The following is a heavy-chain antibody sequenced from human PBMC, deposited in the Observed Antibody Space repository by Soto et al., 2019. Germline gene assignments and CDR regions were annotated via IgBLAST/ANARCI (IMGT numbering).Heavy chain of an antibody. Sequence: SETLSLTCTVSGGSISSHYWSWIRQPPGKGLEWIGYIYYSGSTNYNPSLKSRVTISVDTSKNQFSLKLSSVTAADTAVYYCARGNWNGRDVWGQGTTVTVSS. CDR3: ARGNWNGRDV. D-gene: IGHD1-20*01. V-gene: IGHV4-59*11. CDR1: GGSISSHY. J-gene: IGHJ6*02. CDR2: IYYSGST.